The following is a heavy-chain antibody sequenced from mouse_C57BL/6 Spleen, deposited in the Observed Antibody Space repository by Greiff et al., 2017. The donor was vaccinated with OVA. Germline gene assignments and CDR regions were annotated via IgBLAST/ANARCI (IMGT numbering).Heavy chain of an antibody. CDR3: ARSYYGNNYAMDY. Sequence: VKLMESGPGLVQPSQSLSITCTVSGFSLTSYGVHWVRQSPGKGLEWLGVIWSGGSTDYNAAFISRLSISKDNSKSQVFFKMNSLQADDTAIYYCARSYYGNNYAMDYWGQGTSVTVSS. V-gene: IGHV2-2*01. D-gene: IGHD2-1*01. CDR2: IWSGGST. J-gene: IGHJ4*01. CDR1: GFSLTSYG.